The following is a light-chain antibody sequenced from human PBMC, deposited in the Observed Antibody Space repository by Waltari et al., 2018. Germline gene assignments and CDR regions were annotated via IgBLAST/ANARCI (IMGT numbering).Light chain of an antibody. V-gene: IGLV8-61*01. J-gene: IGLJ3*02. CDR3: VLYMGSGIWV. CDR1: SGSVSSTSS. Sequence: QTVVTQEPSLSVSPGGTVTLTCALSSGSVSSTSSASWYQQTPGQAPRTLVYKINNRSSGVPDRLSGSMLGNKAALTITGAQAEDESDYYCVLYMGSGIWVFGGGTKLTVL. CDR2: KIN.